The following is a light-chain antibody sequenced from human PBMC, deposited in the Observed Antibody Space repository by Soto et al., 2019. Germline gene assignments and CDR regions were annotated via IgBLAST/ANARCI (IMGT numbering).Light chain of an antibody. Sequence: QSVLTQPPSLSGAPGQRVTISCTGRSSNIGAVYDLHWYQQLPGTAPNLLIYGTINRPSGVPDRFSGSKSGTSASLAITGLQAEDEADYYCQSYDSSMSGYVFGTGTKLTVL. CDR2: GTI. V-gene: IGLV1-40*01. CDR3: QSYDSSMSGYV. J-gene: IGLJ1*01. CDR1: SSNIGAVYD.